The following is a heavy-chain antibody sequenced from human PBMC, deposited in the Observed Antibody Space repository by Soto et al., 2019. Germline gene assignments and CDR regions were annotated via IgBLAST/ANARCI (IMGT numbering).Heavy chain of an antibody. J-gene: IGHJ4*02. Sequence: QVQLVESGGGVVQPGRSLRLSCAASGFTFSSYAMHWVRQAPGKGLEWVAVISYDGSNKYYADSVKGRFTISRDNSKNTLYLQMNSLRAEDTAVYYCARVEGSYGYWGQGTLVTVSS. CDR3: ARVEGSYGY. D-gene: IGHD3-10*01. V-gene: IGHV3-30-3*01. CDR1: GFTFSSYA. CDR2: ISYDGSNK.